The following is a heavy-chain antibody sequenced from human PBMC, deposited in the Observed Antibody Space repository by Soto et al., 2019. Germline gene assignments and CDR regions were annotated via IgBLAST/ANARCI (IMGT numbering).Heavy chain of an antibody. V-gene: IGHV3-23*01. D-gene: IGHD3-3*01. CDR3: AKDHNLWSFLCRASYYSVY. Sequence: GGSLRLFCAVSGFTFSSYAMSWVRQAPGKGLDWVSATSGSGGSTYYADSVKGRFTISRDNSKNTLYLQMNSLRAEDTAVYYCAKDHNLWSFLCRASYYSVYWGQGLLVALAS. J-gene: IGHJ4*02. CDR2: TSGSGGST. CDR1: GFTFSSYA.